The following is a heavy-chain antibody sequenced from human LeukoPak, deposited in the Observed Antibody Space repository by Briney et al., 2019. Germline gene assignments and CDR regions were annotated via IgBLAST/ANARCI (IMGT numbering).Heavy chain of an antibody. CDR3: ARSPPGRSSWYEVYGMDV. Sequence: ASVKVSCKASGYTFTGYYMHWVRQAPGQGLEWMGWINPNSGGTNYAQKFQGWVTMTRDTSISTAYMELSRLRSDDTAVYYCARSPPGRSSWYEVYGMDVWGKGTTVTVSS. V-gene: IGHV1-2*04. J-gene: IGHJ6*04. CDR2: INPNSGGT. D-gene: IGHD6-13*01. CDR1: GYTFTGYY.